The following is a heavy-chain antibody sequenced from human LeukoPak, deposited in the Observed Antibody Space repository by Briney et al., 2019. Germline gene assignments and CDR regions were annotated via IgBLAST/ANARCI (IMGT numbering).Heavy chain of an antibody. CDR2: IYYSGTT. D-gene: IGHD6-6*01. CDR1: GGSISSYY. V-gene: IGHV4-39*07. J-gene: IGHJ4*02. CDR3: ARDPTLAAPDY. Sequence: SETLSLTCTVSGGSISSYYWGWIRQPPGKGLEWIGSIYYSGTTYYNPSLKSRVTISINTSKNQFSLKLISVTAADTALYYCARDPTLAAPDYWGQGTLVTVSS.